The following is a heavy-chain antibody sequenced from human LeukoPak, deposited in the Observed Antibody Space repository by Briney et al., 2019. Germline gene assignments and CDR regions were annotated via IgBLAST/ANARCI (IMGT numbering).Heavy chain of an antibody. D-gene: IGHD2-21*01. CDR3: VRGDWYFES. V-gene: IGHV3-7*04. Sequence: VGSLRLSCATSGFNFSDSRMTWVRQAPGKGLQWVANINRDGTEKHFLDSVEGRFTISRDNAKKSLYLLMNSLRPQDTAVYFCVRGDWYFESWGQGTLVTVSS. CDR2: INRDGTEK. J-gene: IGHJ4*02. CDR1: GFNFSDSR.